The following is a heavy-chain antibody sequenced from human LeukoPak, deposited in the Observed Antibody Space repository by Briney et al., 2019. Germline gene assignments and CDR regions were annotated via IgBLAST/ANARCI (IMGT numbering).Heavy chain of an antibody. V-gene: IGHV3-21*01. CDR1: GFTFSGYV. Sequence: GGSLRLSCATSGFTFSGYVMTWVRQAPGKGLECVSSITFSSSHIYYADSVKGRFTISRDNTKDSLYLQMNSLRAEDTAIYYCARGPQFSGPGWFDPWGQGTLVTVSS. CDR2: ITFSSSHI. CDR3: ARGPQFSGPGWFDP. J-gene: IGHJ5*02. D-gene: IGHD3-10*01.